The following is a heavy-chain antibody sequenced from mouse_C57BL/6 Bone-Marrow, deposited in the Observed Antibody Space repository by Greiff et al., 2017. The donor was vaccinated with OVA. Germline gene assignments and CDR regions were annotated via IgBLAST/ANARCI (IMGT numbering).Heavy chain of an antibody. J-gene: IGHJ2*01. V-gene: IGHV5-6*01. CDR2: ISSGGSYT. CDR1: GFTFSSYG. CDR3: ARQRYDSTGDY. Sequence: EVQVVESGGDLVKPGGSLKLSCAASGFTFSSYGMSWVRQTPDKRLEWVATISSGGSYTYYPDSVKGRFTISRDNAKNTLYLQMSSLKSEDTAMYYCARQRYDSTGDYWGQGTTLTVSS. D-gene: IGHD2-4*01.